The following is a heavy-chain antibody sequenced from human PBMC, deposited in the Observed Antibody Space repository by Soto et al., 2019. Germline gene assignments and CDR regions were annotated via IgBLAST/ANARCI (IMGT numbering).Heavy chain of an antibody. J-gene: IGHJ4*02. CDR3: ARECWSVPFDY. V-gene: IGHV3-33*01. D-gene: IGHD3-3*01. CDR2: MLTDGSKK. Sequence: QVQLVESGGGVVQPGRSLRRSCAASGFTFSSYYMHWVRQAPGKGLEWVSVMLTDGSKKYYADSVKGRFTISIDHYKTPLYLQVNTLGAEPTAAYSCARECWSVPFDYWGQGTPVTFSS. CDR1: GFTFSSYY.